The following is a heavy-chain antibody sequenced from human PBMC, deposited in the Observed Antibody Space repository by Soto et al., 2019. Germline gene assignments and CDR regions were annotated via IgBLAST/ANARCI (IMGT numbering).Heavy chain of an antibody. V-gene: IGHV3-30*18. CDR3: AKDPGGLQLWDFFDC. J-gene: IGHJ4*02. CDR1: GFTFSSNG. D-gene: IGHD5-18*01. CDR2: MSYDGSHK. Sequence: VQLLESGGGLVQPGGSLRLSCAASGFTFSSNGMHWVRQAPGKGLEWVAVMSYDGSHKYYADSVKGRFTISRDNSKNTLYLQMDSLRAEDTAVYYCAKDPGGLQLWDFFDCWGQGTLVTVSS.